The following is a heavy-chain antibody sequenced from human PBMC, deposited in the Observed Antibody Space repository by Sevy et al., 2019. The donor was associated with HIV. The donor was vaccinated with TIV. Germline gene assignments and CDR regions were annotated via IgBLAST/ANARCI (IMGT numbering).Heavy chain of an antibody. CDR1: GFTFSSHW. J-gene: IGHJ6*02. D-gene: IGHD6-13*01. CDR2: IKPDGSDK. Sequence: GGSLRLSCAASGFTFSSHWMSWVRQAPGKGLEWVANIKPDGSDKYYVDSVKGRFTISRDKDKNSLSLQMNSLRAEDTAVYNCARDTGGIGMDVWGQGTTVTVSS. V-gene: IGHV3-7*01. CDR3: ARDTGGIGMDV.